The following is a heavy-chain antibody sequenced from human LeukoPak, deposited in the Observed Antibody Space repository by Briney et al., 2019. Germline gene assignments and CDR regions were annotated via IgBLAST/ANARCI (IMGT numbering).Heavy chain of an antibody. CDR1: GFTFSSYA. CDR3: AKDPSDIVVVPAENYMDV. V-gene: IGHV3-23*01. D-gene: IGHD2-2*01. J-gene: IGHJ6*03. Sequence: PGGSLRLSCAASGFTFSSYAMSWVRQAPGKGLEWVSAISGSGGSTYYADSVKGRFTISRDNSKNTLYLQMNSLRAEDTAVYYCAKDPSDIVVVPAENYMDVWGKGTTVTVSS. CDR2: ISGSGGST.